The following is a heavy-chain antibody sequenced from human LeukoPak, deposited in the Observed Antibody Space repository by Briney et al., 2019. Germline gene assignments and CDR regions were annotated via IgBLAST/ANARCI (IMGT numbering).Heavy chain of an antibody. D-gene: IGHD2-8*01. CDR2: ISSSGSS. V-gene: IGHV4-4*07. Sequence: SSETLSLTCSVSGGSISTYYWSWIRQPAGKGLEWIGRISSSGSSNYNPSLKSRVTVSVDTSKSQFSLKVTSVTAADTAVYYCARVGYASSAIYFQQWGQGTLVSVSS. CDR1: GGSISTYY. J-gene: IGHJ1*01. CDR3: ARVGYASSAIYFQQ.